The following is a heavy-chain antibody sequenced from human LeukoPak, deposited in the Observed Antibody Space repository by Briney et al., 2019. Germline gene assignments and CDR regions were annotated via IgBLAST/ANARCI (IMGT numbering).Heavy chain of an antibody. CDR1: GFTFSSYG. J-gene: IGHJ4*02. Sequence: GRSLRLSCAASGFTFSSYGMHWVRQAPGKGLEWVAVISYDGSNKYYADSVKGRFTISRDNSRNTLYLQMNSLRAEDTAVYYCAKGDHYYDSSGYSIFFDYWGQGTLVTVSS. CDR3: AKGDHYYDSSGYSIFFDY. V-gene: IGHV3-30*18. CDR2: ISYDGSNK. D-gene: IGHD3-22*01.